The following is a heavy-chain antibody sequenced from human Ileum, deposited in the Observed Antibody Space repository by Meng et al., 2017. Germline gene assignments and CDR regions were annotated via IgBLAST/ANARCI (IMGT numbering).Heavy chain of an antibody. V-gene: IGHV4-34*01. CDR2: INHSGRT. CDR1: GVSFCGYY. CDR3: ARGGPWFDP. J-gene: IGHJ5*02. Sequence: QVHEVQWRAGLLKLSETLSRTCAVYGVSFCGYYWSGIRQPPGKGLEWIGEINHSGRTYYNPSLMSRVTLSVDTSKNQFTLKLSSVTAADTAVYYCARGGPWFDPWGQGTLVTVSS.